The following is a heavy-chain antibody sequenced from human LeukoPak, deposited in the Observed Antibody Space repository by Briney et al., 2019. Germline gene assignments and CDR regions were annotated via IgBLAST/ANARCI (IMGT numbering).Heavy chain of an antibody. V-gene: IGHV1-8*01. J-gene: IGHJ4*02. CDR2: MNSNSGNT. Sequence: ASVKVSCKASGYTFTSYDISWVRQATGQGLEWMGWMNSNSGNTGYAQKFQGRVTMTRNTSKSTAYMELSSLRSEDTAVYYCARVATYYDYVWGSYRYSDYWGQGTLVTVSS. CDR1: GYTFTSYD. D-gene: IGHD3-16*02. CDR3: ARVATYYDYVWGSYRYSDY.